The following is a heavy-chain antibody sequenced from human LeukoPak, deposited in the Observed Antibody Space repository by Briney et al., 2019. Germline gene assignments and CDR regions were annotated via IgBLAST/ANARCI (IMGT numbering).Heavy chain of an antibody. CDR1: GGSINTYY. CDR3: ARGELLLDWFDP. J-gene: IGHJ5*02. D-gene: IGHD1-26*01. CDR2: IYSSGNT. V-gene: IGHV4-4*09. Sequence: SETLSLTCTVSGGSINTYYWIWIRQPPGKGLEWIGYIYSSGNTHYNPSLMSRVSMSVDTSKSQFSLKLSSVTAADTGVYYCARGELLLDWFDPWGQGTLVTVSS.